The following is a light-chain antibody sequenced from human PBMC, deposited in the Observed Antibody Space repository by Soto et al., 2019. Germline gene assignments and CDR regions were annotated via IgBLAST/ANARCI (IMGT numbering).Light chain of an antibody. J-gene: IGKJ2*01. CDR1: QSVSSSY. CDR3: QQYGAQPYY. Sequence: EVVLTQSPGMLSLSPGERATLSCRASQSVSSSYLGWYQQRPGQAPRLLMYGASRRATGIVARFSGSGSGTDFTLTISRLEPDDFEVYYCQQYGAQPYYFGQGTKLEIK. CDR2: GAS. V-gene: IGKV3-20*01.